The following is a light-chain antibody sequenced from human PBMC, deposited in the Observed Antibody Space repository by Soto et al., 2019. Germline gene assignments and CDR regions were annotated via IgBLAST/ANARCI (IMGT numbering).Light chain of an antibody. J-gene: IGLJ2*01. V-gene: IGLV1-40*01. CDR1: SSNIGAGYD. CDR3: QSYDSSLS. Sequence: QSALTQPPSVSGAPGQRVTISCTGSSSNIGAGYDVHWYQQLPGTAPKLLIYGNSNRPSGVPDRFSGSKSGTSASLAITGLQAEDEADYYCQSYDSSLSFGGGTKLTVL. CDR2: GNS.